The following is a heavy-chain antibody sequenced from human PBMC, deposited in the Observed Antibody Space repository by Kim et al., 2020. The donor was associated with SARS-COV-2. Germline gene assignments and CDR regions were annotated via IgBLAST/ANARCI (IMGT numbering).Heavy chain of an antibody. J-gene: IGHJ4*02. Sequence: SETLSLTCTVSGGSISSSSYYWGWVRQPPGKGLEWIGSIYYSGSTYYNPSLKSRVTISVDTSKNQFSLKLSSVTAADTAVYYCARRYGGSYGAFDYWGQGTLVTVSS. V-gene: IGHV4-39*01. CDR3: ARRYGGSYGAFDY. CDR1: GGSISSSSYY. CDR2: IYYSGST. D-gene: IGHD1-26*01.